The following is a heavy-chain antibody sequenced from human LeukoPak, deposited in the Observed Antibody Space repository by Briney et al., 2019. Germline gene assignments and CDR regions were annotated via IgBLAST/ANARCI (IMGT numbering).Heavy chain of an antibody. Sequence: GGSLRLSCAASGFTLSSYAMHWVRQAPGKGLEWVAVISYDGSDKYYADFVKGRFTISRDNSKNTLFLQMNSLRAEDTAVYYCAKDPRTYYDFWSGYSPEYFQHWGQGTLVTVSS. CDR2: ISYDGSDK. V-gene: IGHV3-30-3*01. D-gene: IGHD3-3*01. CDR1: GFTLSSYA. CDR3: AKDPRTYYDFWSGYSPEYFQH. J-gene: IGHJ1*01.